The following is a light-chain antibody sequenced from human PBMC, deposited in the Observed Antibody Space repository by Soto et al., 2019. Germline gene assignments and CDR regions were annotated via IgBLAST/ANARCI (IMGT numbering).Light chain of an antibody. CDR2: TNN. J-gene: IGLJ2*01. V-gene: IGLV1-47*02. CDR1: SSNIETNY. CDR3: AATDDSLGGPV. Sequence: QSVLTQPPSASGTPGQRVTISCSGSSSNIETNYVYWYQHLPGAAPNLLIFTNNQRPSGVPDRFSASKSGTSASLAISGLRSEDEGDYYCAATDDSLGGPVFGGGTKLTVL.